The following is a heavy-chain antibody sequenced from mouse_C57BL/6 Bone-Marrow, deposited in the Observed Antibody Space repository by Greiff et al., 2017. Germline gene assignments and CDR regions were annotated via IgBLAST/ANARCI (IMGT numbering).Heavy chain of an antibody. CDR2: ISTYYGDA. D-gene: IGHD1-1*01. CDR1: GYTFTDYA. CDR3: AREGVRTVVAPRWYFDV. Sequence: QVQLQQSGPELVRPGVSVKISCKGSGYTFTDYAMHWVKQSHAKSLEWIGVISTYYGDASYNQKFKDKATMTVDKSSSTAYMELARLTSEDSAFYYCAREGVRTVVAPRWYFDVWGTGTTVTVSA. V-gene: IGHV1-67*01. J-gene: IGHJ1*03.